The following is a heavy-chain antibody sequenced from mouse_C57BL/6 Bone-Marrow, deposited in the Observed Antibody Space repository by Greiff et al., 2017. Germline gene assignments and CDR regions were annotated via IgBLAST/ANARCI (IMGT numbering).Heavy chain of an antibody. Sequence: VQLQQPGAELVKPGASVKLSCKASGYTFTSYWMHWVKQRPGQGLEWIGMIHPTSGSTNYNEKFKSKATLTVDKSSSTAYMQLSSLTSEDSAVYYCAKLGVIDFDYWGQGTTLTVSS. J-gene: IGHJ2*01. CDR3: AKLGVIDFDY. CDR1: GYTFTSYW. V-gene: IGHV1-64*01. CDR2: IHPTSGST. D-gene: IGHD2-2*01.